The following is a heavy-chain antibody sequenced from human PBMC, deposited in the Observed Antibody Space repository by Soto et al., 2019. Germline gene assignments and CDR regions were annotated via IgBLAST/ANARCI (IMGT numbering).Heavy chain of an antibody. V-gene: IGHV1-69*13. Sequence: GASVKVSCKASGGTFSSYAISWVRQAPGQGLEWMGGIIPISGTANYAQKFQGRVTITADESTSTAYMELSSLTSEDTAVYYCARSQGSRTSLEIYYYYYYGMDVWGQGTTVTVSS. CDR2: IIPISGTA. D-gene: IGHD2-2*01. J-gene: IGHJ6*02. CDR1: GGTFSSYA. CDR3: ARSQGSRTSLEIYYYYYYGMDV.